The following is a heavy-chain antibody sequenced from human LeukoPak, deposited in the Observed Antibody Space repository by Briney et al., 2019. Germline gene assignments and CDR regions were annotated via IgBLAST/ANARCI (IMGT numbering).Heavy chain of an antibody. D-gene: IGHD3-3*01. V-gene: IGHV3-21*01. J-gene: IGHJ4*02. CDR2: ISSSSSYI. CDR3: ARVGGPYYDFWSGGDY. CDR1: GFPFSSYS. Sequence: GRSLRLSCAASGFPFSSYSMNWVRQAPGKGLEWVSSISSSSSYIYYADSVKGRFTISRDNAKNSLYLQKNSLRAEDTAVYYCARVGGPYYDFWSGGDYWGQGTLVTVSS.